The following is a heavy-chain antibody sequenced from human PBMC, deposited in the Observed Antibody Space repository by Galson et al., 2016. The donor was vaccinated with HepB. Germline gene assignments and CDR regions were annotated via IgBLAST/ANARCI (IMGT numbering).Heavy chain of an antibody. D-gene: IGHD3/OR15-3a*01. CDR2: ISGTDGAT. J-gene: IGHJ6*02. V-gene: IGHV3-23*01. Sequence: SLRLSCAASGFTFSNFAMSWVRQAPGKGLEWVSSISGTDGATSYTESVKGRFTISRDNSEKTLFLQMSSLRAEDTGVYYCANLSWTDGHSYYGVDVWGQGTTVTVSS. CDR1: GFTFSNFA. CDR3: ANLSWTDGHSYYGVDV.